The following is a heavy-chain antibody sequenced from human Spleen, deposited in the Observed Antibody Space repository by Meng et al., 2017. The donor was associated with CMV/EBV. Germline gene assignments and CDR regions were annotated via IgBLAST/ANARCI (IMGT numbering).Heavy chain of an antibody. CDR2: INPDSGDA. V-gene: IGHV1-2*02. CDR1: GYTFTGSY. Sequence: SGYTFTGSYVHWVQQAPGQGFEWMGWINPDSGDANYAQKFQGRVTMTRDTSISTAYMELSRLRSDDTAVYYCARGYCSGASCYIDDWGQGTLVTVSS. CDR3: ARGYCSGASCYIDD. D-gene: IGHD2-2*02. J-gene: IGHJ4*02.